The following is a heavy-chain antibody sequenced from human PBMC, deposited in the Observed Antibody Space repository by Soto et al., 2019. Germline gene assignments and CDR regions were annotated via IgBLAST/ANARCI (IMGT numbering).Heavy chain of an antibody. CDR1: GYSFTSYW. CDR3: ARATPPYYDFWSGPRDPNWFDP. D-gene: IGHD3-3*01. V-gene: IGHV5-51*01. Sequence: PGESLKISCKGSGYSFTSYWIGWVRQMPGKGLEWMGIIYPGDSDTRYSPSFQGQVTISADKSISTAYLQWSSLKASDTAMYYCARATPPYYDFWSGPRDPNWFDPWGQGTLVTVSS. J-gene: IGHJ5*02. CDR2: IYPGDSDT.